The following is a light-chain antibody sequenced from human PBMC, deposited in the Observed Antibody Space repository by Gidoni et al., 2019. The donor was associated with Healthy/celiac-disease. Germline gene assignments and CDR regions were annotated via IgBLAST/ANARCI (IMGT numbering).Light chain of an antibody. CDR2: CNN. CDR1: SSNIGSNT. V-gene: IGLV1-44*01. J-gene: IGLJ3*02. Sequence: QSVLTQPPSASGTPGQRVTISSSGSSSNIGSNTVNWYQQLPGTAPKLLIYCNNQRPSGVPDRFSGSKSGTSASLAISGLQSEDEADYYCAAWDDSLNGRWVFGGGTKLTVL. CDR3: AAWDDSLNGRWV.